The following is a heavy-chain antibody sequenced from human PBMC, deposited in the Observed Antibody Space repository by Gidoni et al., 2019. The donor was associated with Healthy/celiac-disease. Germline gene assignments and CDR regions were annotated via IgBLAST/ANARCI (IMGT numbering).Heavy chain of an antibody. CDR2: INHSGST. CDR3: ARGVIIENHNSYYFDY. D-gene: IGHD1-1*01. CDR1: GGSFSGYY. V-gene: IGHV4-34*01. J-gene: IGHJ4*02. Sequence: VQLHQWGAGLLKPSETLSLTCAVYGGSFSGYYWSWIRPPPGKGLEWIGEINHSGSTNYNPSLKSRVTISVDTSKNQFSLKLSSVTAADTAVYYCARGVIIENHNSYYFDYWGQGTLVTVSS.